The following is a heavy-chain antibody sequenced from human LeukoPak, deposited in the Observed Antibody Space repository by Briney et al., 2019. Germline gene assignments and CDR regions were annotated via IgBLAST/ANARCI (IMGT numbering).Heavy chain of an antibody. J-gene: IGHJ4*02. D-gene: IGHD4-17*01. Sequence: SETLSLTCAVYGGSFSGYYWSWIHQPPGKGLEWIGEINHSGSTNYNPSLKSRVTISVDTSKNQFSLKLSSVTAADTAVYYCASQNMTTVTAFDYWGQGTLVTVSS. V-gene: IGHV4-34*01. CDR2: INHSGST. CDR1: GGSFSGYY. CDR3: ASQNMTTVTAFDY.